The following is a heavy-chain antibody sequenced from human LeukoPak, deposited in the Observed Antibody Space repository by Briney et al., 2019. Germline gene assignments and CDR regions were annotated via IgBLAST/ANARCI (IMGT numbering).Heavy chain of an antibody. CDR3: ARETPRRGETRDGYR. V-gene: IGHV3-30*02. Sequence: GGSLRLSCAASGFTFSSYGMHWVRQAPGKGLEWVAFIRYDGSNKYYADSVKGRFTISRDNPKNLLFLQINSLRVEDTAVYYCARETPRRGETRDGYRWGQGTLVTVSS. D-gene: IGHD5-24*01. CDR1: GFTFSSYG. CDR2: IRYDGSNK. J-gene: IGHJ4*02.